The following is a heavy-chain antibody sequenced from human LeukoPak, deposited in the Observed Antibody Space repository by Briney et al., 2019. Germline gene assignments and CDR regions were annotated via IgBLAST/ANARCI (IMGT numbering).Heavy chain of an antibody. V-gene: IGHV1-2*02. CDR3: ARAACTGGTCNFDY. D-gene: IGHD2-15*01. CDR1: GYTFTGYY. Sequence: ASVKVSCKASGYTFTGYYIHWVRQAPGQGREWMGWIYPNSGGTNYAQKFQGRATMTRDTSISTAYMELSRLRSDDTAVYYCARAACTGGTCNFDYWGQGTLVTVSS. J-gene: IGHJ4*02. CDR2: IYPNSGGT.